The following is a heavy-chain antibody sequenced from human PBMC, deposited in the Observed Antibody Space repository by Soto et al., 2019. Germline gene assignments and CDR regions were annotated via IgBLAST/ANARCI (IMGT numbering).Heavy chain of an antibody. CDR1: GFIFSSYA. CDR2: ISSSGRST. J-gene: IGHJ4*02. V-gene: IGHV3-23*01. D-gene: IGHD6-19*01. Sequence: GGSLRLSCAASGFIFSSYAMSWVRQAPGKGLEWVSGISSSGRSTYYADSVKGRFTISRDNSKNTVHLQMNSLKAEDTAVYYCAKDRSVAGTAYFDYWGQGTLVTVSS. CDR3: AKDRSVAGTAYFDY.